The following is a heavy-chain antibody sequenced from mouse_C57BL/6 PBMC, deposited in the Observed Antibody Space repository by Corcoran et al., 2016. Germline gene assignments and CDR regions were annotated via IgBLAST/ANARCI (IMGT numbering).Heavy chain of an antibody. V-gene: IGHV1-81*01. J-gene: IGHJ3*01. CDR3: AREDYGNSFAY. CDR1: GYTFTSYG. Sequence: QVQLQQSGAELARPGASVKLSCKASGYTFTSYGISWVKQRTGQGLEWIGEIYPRSGNTYYNEKFKGKATLTANKSSSTAYMELRSLTSEDSAVYFCAREDYGNSFAYWGQGTLVTVSA. CDR2: IYPRSGNT. D-gene: IGHD2-1*01.